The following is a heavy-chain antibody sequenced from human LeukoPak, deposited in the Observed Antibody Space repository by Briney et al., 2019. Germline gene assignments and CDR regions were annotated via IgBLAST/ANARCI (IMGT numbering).Heavy chain of an antibody. J-gene: IGHJ4*02. CDR3: VKDHGTYHFDY. Sequence: PGGSLRLSCAASGFTFSSYDMNWVRQAPGKGLEWVSSISGSGGSTHYADSVKGRFTISRDNSKTTLYLQMNSLRAEDTAIYYCVKDHGTYHFDYWGQGTLVTVSS. CDR1: GFTFSSYD. V-gene: IGHV3-23*01. D-gene: IGHD5-24*01. CDR2: ISGSGGST.